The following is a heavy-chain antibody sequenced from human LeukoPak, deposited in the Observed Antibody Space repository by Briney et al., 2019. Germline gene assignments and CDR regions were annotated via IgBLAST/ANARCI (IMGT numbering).Heavy chain of an antibody. CDR1: GFTFNSYG. CDR3: ARAYLVAYYYYYYMDV. Sequence: GGSLRLSCAASGFTFNSYGIHWVRQAPGKGLEWVAFIRYDGSSKYYVDSVKGRFTISRDNSKNTLYLQMNSLRAEDTAVYYCARAYLVAYYYYYYMDVWGKGTTVTVSS. J-gene: IGHJ6*03. V-gene: IGHV3-30*02. D-gene: IGHD2-15*01. CDR2: IRYDGSSK.